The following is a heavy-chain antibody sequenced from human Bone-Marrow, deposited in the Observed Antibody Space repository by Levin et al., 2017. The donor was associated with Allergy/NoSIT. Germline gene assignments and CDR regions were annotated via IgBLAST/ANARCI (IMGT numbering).Heavy chain of an antibody. CDR1: GYTFTSYG. V-gene: IGHV1-18*01. D-gene: IGHD2-2*01. J-gene: IGHJ6*02. CDR2: ISAYNGNT. Sequence: ASVKVSCKASGYTFTSYGISWVRQAPGQGLEWMGWISAYNGNTNYAQKLQGRVTMTTDTSTSTAYMELRSLRSDDTAVYYCARVGSCISTSCYARGVAHYDYGMDVWGQGTTVTVSS. CDR3: ARVGSCISTSCYARGVAHYDYGMDV.